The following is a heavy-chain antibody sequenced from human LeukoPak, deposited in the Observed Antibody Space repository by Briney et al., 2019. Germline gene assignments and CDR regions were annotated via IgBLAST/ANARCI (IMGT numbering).Heavy chain of an antibody. CDR1: GGSISSYY. J-gene: IGHJ6*03. Sequence: SESLSLTCTVSGGSISSYYWGWIRQPPGKGLEWIGYIYCSGSTNYNPSLKSRVTISVDTSKNQFSLKLSSVTAADTAVYYCARVRSSSNYYYFYMDVWGKGTTVTVSS. V-gene: IGHV4-59*01. CDR2: IYCSGST. CDR3: ARVRSSSNYYYFYMDV. D-gene: IGHD6-6*01.